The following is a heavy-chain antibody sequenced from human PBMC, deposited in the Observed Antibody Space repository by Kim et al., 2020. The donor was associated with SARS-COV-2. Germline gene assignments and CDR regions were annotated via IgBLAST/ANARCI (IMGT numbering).Heavy chain of an antibody. CDR2: GRPI. CDR3: VREPSN. Sequence: GRPINYATSVKGRFTSSKDTCKKSLSLQMNSLTPEDTAVYYCVREPSNWGQGTLVTVSS. V-gene: IGHV3-11*01. J-gene: IGHJ4*02.